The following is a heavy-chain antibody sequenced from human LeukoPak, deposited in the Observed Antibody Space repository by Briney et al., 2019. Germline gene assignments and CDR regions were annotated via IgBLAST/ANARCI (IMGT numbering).Heavy chain of an antibody. D-gene: IGHD5-18*01. V-gene: IGHV4-39*01. Sequence: SETLSLTCTVSGGSISTTTYYWGWIRQPPGKGLEWIGSIYYSGSSYYNPSLKSRVTISVDTSKNQFSLKLNSVTAADTAVYYCARRAPYSYEWSTLDYWGQGTLVTVSS. CDR2: IYYSGSS. CDR1: GGSISTTTYY. CDR3: ARRAPYSYEWSTLDY. J-gene: IGHJ4*02.